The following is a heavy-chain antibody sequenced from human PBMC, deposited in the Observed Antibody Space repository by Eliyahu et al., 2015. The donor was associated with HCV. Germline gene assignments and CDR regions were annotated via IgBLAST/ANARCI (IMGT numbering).Heavy chain of an antibody. D-gene: IGHD6-19*01. CDR2: ITGSGGGA. J-gene: IGHJ4*02. CDR1: GFTFSNYA. V-gene: IGHV3-23*01. Sequence: EVQLLESGXGLVQPGGSLRLSXXASGFTFSNYAMNXVRQAPGKGLEWVSAITGSGGGAFYGDSVKGRFTISRDNSKNTLFLEMNSLRAEDTAVYYCAKRTTPVGSSGWYDYGGPGTLVTVSS. CDR3: AKRTTPVGSSGWYDY.